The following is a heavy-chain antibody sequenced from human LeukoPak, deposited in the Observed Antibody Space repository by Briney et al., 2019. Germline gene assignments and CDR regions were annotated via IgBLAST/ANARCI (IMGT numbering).Heavy chain of an antibody. CDR1: GGSITSYY. V-gene: IGHV4-4*07. CDR3: ARGGGIDSYGYLFDY. J-gene: IGHJ4*02. D-gene: IGHD5-18*01. Sequence: SETLSLTCAVSGGSITSYYWSWIRQVPGKGLEWIGRIYTSGSTNYNPSLKSRVTMSVDTSKNQFSLKLSSVTAADTAVYYCARGGGIDSYGYLFDYWGQGTLVTVSS. CDR2: IYTSGST.